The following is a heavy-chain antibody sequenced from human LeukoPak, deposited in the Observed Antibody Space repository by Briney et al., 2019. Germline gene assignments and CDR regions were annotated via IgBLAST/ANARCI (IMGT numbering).Heavy chain of an antibody. D-gene: IGHD3-22*01. CDR2: IRGSGGTT. V-gene: IGHV3-23*01. Sequence: GGSLRLSCAASGFTFSSYAMTWVRQAPGEGLEWVSTIRGSGGTTSYADSVRGRCTISRDNSMNTLYLEMHSPRAEDTAIYYCAREADYDGSEIHYFGQGTHVTDSS. J-gene: IGHJ4*02. CDR3: AREADYDGSEIHY. CDR1: GFTFSSYA.